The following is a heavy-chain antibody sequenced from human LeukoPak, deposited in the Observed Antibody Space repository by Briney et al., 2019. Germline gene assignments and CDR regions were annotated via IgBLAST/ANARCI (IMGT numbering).Heavy chain of an antibody. D-gene: IGHD2-2*01. J-gene: IGHJ3*02. CDR3: ANMGVVVPAAPRSGAFDI. CDR2: ISGSGGST. Sequence: GGSLRLSCAASGFTFSSYGMSWVRQAPGKGLEWVSAISGSGGSTYYADSVKGRFTISRDNSKNTLYLQMNSLRAEDTAVYYCANMGVVVPAAPRSGAFDIWGQGTMVTVSS. CDR1: GFTFSSYG. V-gene: IGHV3-23*01.